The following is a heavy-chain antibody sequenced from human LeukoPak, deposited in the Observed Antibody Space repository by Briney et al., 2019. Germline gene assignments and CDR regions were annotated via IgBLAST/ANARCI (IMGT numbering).Heavy chain of an antibody. V-gene: IGHV3-48*02. CDR2: ISSSSSTI. CDR3: VRPHVLLWFGESGGLDY. Sequence: GGSLRLSCAASGFTFSSYAMSWVRQAPGKGLEWVSYISSSSSTIYHADSVKGRFTISRDNAKNSLYLQMNSLRDEDTAVYYCVRPHVLLWFGESGGLDYWGQGTLVTVSS. J-gene: IGHJ4*02. D-gene: IGHD3-10*01. CDR1: GFTFSSYA.